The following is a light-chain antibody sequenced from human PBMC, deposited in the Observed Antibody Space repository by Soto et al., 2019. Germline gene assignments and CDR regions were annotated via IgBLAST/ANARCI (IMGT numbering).Light chain of an antibody. Sequence: ASQTISTYLHWYQQKAGEAPKLLIYAASNLQGGVPSRFSGSGSVADFTLTINSLQPEDLETYCCHQGYSTAWTFGQGTKVDIK. CDR3: HQGYSTAWT. J-gene: IGKJ1*01. V-gene: IGKV1-39*01. CDR2: AAS. CDR1: QTISTY.